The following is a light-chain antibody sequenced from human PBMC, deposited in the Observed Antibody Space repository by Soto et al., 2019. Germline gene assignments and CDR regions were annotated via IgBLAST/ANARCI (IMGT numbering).Light chain of an antibody. V-gene: IGKV3D-15*01. CDR3: QQYNNSSSMT. CDR1: ERIYSAY. CDR2: DAS. J-gene: IGKJ1*01. Sequence: VLTQPPRTLSLSRGERATLSCRASERIYSAYLGWYQQKPGHAPRLLIYDASNRATGIPARFSGSGAGTDFTLTISSRQSADFAVDYCQQYNNSSSMTFGQGTKV.